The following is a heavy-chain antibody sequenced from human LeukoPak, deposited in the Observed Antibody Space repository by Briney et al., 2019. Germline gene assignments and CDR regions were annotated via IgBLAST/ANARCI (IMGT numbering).Heavy chain of an antibody. CDR1: GFTFSSYA. CDR3: ARASGILTGYIGY. D-gene: IGHD3-9*01. CDR2: ISSNGGST. Sequence: GGSLRLSCAASGFTFSSYAMHWVRQAPGKGLEYVSAISSNGGSTYYANSVKGRFTISRDNSKNTLYLQMGSLRAEDMAVYYCARASGILTGYIGYWGQGTLVTVSS. J-gene: IGHJ4*02. V-gene: IGHV3-64*01.